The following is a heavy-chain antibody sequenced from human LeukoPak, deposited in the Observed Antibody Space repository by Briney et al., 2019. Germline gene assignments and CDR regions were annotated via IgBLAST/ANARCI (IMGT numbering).Heavy chain of an antibody. Sequence: GGSLRLSCAASGFTFSSYAMSWVRQAPGKGLEWVSAISGSGGSTYYADSVKGRFTISRDNSKNTLYLQMNSLRAEDTAVYYCAKSRIVVVAAIHPPGHYGGQGTLVTVSA. CDR3: AKSRIVVVAAIHPPGHY. CDR2: ISGSGGST. J-gene: IGHJ4*02. D-gene: IGHD2-21*02. V-gene: IGHV3-23*01. CDR1: GFTFSSYA.